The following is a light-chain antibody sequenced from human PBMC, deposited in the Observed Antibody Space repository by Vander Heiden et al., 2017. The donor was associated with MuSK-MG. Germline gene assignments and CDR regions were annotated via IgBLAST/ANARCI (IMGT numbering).Light chain of an antibody. CDR2: DDS. CDR1: DIESES. Sequence: SSVLTQPPSVSVVPGQTATITCGGDDIESESVHWYQQKPGQAPVLVVYDDSDRPSGIPDRFSGSNSGHTATLTISRGAAGDEADYYCHVWDKTTDQVVFGGGTKLTVL. J-gene: IGLJ2*01. CDR3: HVWDKTTDQVV. V-gene: IGLV3-21*02.